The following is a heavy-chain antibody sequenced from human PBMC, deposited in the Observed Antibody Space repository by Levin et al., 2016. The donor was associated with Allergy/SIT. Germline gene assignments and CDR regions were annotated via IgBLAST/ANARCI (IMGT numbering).Heavy chain of an antibody. CDR3: ARHDAHFDSNGFDI. CDR1: GGSFIGTSYY. Sequence: SETLSLTCTVSGGSFIGTSYYCGWIRQPPGKGLEWIGSIYYSGSTYYSPSLRSRLSISVDTSKTQFSLKLTSVTAADTAVYYCARHDAHFDSNGFDIWGQGTMVTVSS. V-gene: IGHV4-39*01. J-gene: IGHJ3*02. D-gene: IGHD2-21*01. CDR2: IYYSGST.